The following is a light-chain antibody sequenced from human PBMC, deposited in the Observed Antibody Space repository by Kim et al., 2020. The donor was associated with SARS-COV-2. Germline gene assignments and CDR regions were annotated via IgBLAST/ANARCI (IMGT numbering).Light chain of an antibody. V-gene: IGLV6-57*03. Sequence: GKTVTIPCTRSSGSMARNYVQWYQQRPGSAPATVIYEDNQRPSGVPDRFSGSIDSSSNSASLTISGLKTEDEADYYCQSCDSSTVVFGGGTQLTVL. CDR3: QSCDSSTVV. CDR2: EDN. CDR1: SGSMARNY. J-gene: IGLJ2*01.